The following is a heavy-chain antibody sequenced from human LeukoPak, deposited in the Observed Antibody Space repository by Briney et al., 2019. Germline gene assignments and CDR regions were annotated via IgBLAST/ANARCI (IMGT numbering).Heavy chain of an antibody. CDR3: ARERYCSSTSCYGAFDI. CDR1: GGSISSGSYY. CDR2: IYTSGST. D-gene: IGHD2-2*01. Sequence: SETLSLTCTVSGGSISSGSYYWSWIRQPAGKGLEWIGRIYTSGSTNYNPSLKSRVTISVDTSKNQFSLKLSSVTAADTAVYYCARERYCSSTSCYGAFDIRGQGTMVTVSS. V-gene: IGHV4-61*02. J-gene: IGHJ3*02.